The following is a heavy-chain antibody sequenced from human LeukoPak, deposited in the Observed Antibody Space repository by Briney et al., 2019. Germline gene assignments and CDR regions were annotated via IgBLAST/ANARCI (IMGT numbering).Heavy chain of an antibody. CDR3: ATWNYIRQGWFDP. CDR1: GGSFSGYY. J-gene: IGHJ5*02. V-gene: IGHV4-34*01. CDR2: INHSGST. D-gene: IGHD1-7*01. Sequence: KPSETLSLTCAVYGGSFSGYYWSWIRQPPGKGLEWIGEINHSGSTNYNPSLKSRVTISVDTSKNQFLLKVISVTAADTAVYYCATWNYIRQGWFDPWGQGTLVTVSS.